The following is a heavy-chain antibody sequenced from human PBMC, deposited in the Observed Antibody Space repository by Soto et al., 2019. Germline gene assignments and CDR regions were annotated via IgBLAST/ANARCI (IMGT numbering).Heavy chain of an antibody. Sequence: GSLRLSCAASGFTFISYWMHWVRQAPGKGLVWVSRINSDGSSTSFADSVKGRFTISRDNAKNTLYLQMNSLRAEDTAVYDCASSLLTPFVDWCQGTPVTVSS. CDR3: ASSLLTPFVD. V-gene: IGHV3-74*01. CDR1: GFTFISYW. D-gene: IGHD7-27*01. CDR2: INSDGSST. J-gene: IGHJ4*02.